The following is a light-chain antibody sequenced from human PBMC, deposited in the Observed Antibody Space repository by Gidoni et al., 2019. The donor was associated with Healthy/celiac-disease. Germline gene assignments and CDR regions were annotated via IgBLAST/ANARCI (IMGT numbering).Light chain of an antibody. CDR3: QQYNSYWT. CDR2: KAS. V-gene: IGKV1-5*03. CDR1: QSISTW. J-gene: IGKJ1*01. Sequence: DIQMTQSPSTLSAFVGDRVTIPCRASQSISTWLAWYQQKPRKAPNLLIYKASNLQSGVPSRFSGSGSETEFTLTISSLQADDFATYYCQQYNSYWTFGQGTKVEIK.